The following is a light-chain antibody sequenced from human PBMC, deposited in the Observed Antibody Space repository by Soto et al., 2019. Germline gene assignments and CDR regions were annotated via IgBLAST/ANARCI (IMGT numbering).Light chain of an antibody. J-gene: IGKJ4*01. CDR1: QSISSN. CDR3: QMYNNWVAP. CDR2: GAT. Sequence: EMVITKARASVALGTGVSVGGCCMAKQSISSNLAWYQQKPGHTPRLLIYGATTRATGIPATFSGSRSGTAFTLTILSLPSEHFAVYYCQMYNNWVAPFGGGTKVDI. V-gene: IGKV3D-15*01.